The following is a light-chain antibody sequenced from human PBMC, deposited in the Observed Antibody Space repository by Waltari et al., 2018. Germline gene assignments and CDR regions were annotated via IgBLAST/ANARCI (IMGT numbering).Light chain of an antibody. V-gene: IGKV3-11*01. Sequence: VLTQSPATVSLSAGERATLFCRASPSVFNYLAGYQQNRGHAPRLLIYDTSKRATGIPARFSGSGSATDFTLTISNLEADDFALYYCQQDSILPRTFGGGTKVEIK. J-gene: IGKJ4*01. CDR1: PSVFNY. CDR2: DTS. CDR3: QQDSILPRT.